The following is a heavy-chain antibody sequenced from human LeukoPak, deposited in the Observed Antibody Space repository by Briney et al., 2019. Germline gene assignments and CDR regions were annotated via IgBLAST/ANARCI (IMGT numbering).Heavy chain of an antibody. J-gene: IGHJ4*02. CDR2: ISGSGGST. CDR1: GFTFSSYA. V-gene: IGHV3-23*01. Sequence: PGGSLRLSCAASGFTFSSYAMSWVRQAPGKGLEWVSAISGSGGSTYYADSVKGRFTISRDNAKNTLYLQMNSLRAEDTAVYYCARDGSGSYFLDYWGQGTLVTVSS. CDR3: ARDGSGSYFLDY. D-gene: IGHD3-10*01.